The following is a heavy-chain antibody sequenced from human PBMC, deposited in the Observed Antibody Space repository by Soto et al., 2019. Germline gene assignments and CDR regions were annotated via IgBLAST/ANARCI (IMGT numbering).Heavy chain of an antibody. CDR1: EFTFNTYW. Sequence: EVQLVESGGGLVQPEGSLRLSCLASEFTFNTYWMNWVRQAPGRGLEWVANIKDDGSEKNYVDSVKGRFTISRDNAKNSLYLQMNSLRGEDTAVYFCARDWGTPCRGSAVGYYYHYGMDVWGQGTTVTVSS. D-gene: IGHD6-19*01. CDR3: ARDWGTPCRGSAVGYYYHYGMDV. CDR2: IKDDGSEK. J-gene: IGHJ6*02. V-gene: IGHV3-7*05.